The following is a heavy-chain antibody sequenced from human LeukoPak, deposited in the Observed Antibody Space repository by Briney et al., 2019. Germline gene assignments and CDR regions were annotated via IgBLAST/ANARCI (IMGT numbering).Heavy chain of an antibody. CDR1: GYTFTSSD. Sequence: ASVKVSCKASGYTFTSSDISWVRQAPGQGPEWMGWINPNSGKTGYAQKFQGRVTMTTDSSKSTAYMELSSLRSEDTAVYYCASRTPHYDILTDFHDDAFDIWGQGTMVTVSS. D-gene: IGHD3-9*01. J-gene: IGHJ3*02. V-gene: IGHV1-8*01. CDR3: ASRTPHYDILTDFHDDAFDI. CDR2: INPNSGKT.